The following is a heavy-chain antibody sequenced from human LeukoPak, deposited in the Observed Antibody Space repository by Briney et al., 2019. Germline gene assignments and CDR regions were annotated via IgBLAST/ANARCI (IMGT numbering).Heavy chain of an antibody. D-gene: IGHD2-21*02. V-gene: IGHV4-39*01. J-gene: IGHJ5*02. CDR2: IYYSGST. CDR3: ASLAYCGGDCYDNWFDP. Sequence: ASETLSLTCTVSGGSNSSSSYYWGWIRQPPGKGLEWIGSIYYSGSTYYNPSLKSRVTISVDTSKNQFSLKLSSVTAADTAVYYCASLAYCGGDCYDNWFDPWGQGTLVTVSS. CDR1: GGSNSSSSYY.